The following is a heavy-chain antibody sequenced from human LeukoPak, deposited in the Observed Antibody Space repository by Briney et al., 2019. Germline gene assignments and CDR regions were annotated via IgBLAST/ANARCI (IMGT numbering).Heavy chain of an antibody. CDR3: AKESARLRGVIMQNWFDP. CDR2: ISGSGGST. J-gene: IGHJ5*02. Sequence: GGSLRLSCAASGFTFSSYAMSWVRQAPGKGLEWVSAISGSGGSTYYADSVKGRFTISRDNSKNTLYLQMNNLRAEDTAVYYCAKESARLRGVIMQNWFDPWGQGTLVTVSS. D-gene: IGHD3-10*01. CDR1: GFTFSSYA. V-gene: IGHV3-23*01.